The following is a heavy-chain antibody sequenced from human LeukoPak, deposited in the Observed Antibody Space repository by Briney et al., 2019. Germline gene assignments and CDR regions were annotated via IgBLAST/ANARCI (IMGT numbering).Heavy chain of an antibody. CDR1: GFTFDDYA. D-gene: IGHD3-16*01. J-gene: IGHJ6*03. V-gene: IGHV3-9*01. CDR2: ISWNSGSI. Sequence: GGSLRLSCAASGFTFDDYAMHWVRQAPGKGLEWVSGISWNSGSIGYADSVKGRFTISRDNAKNSLYLQMNSLRAEDTALYYCARGARGADYYYYMDVWGKGTTVTVSS. CDR3: ARGARGADYYYYMDV.